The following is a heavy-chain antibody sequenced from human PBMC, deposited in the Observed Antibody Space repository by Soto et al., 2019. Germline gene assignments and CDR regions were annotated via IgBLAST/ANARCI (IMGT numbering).Heavy chain of an antibody. V-gene: IGHV1-18*01. CDR1: GNTFASHG. D-gene: IGHD2-21*01. CDR3: AREDPRGVAVVHDY. CDR2: ISGFNGQT. J-gene: IGHJ4*02. Sequence: ASVKVSCKASGNTFASHGFSWVRQAPGQGLEWMGWISGFNGQTNYALKFQGRVTLTTDTSTSTAYMELRSLRSDDTAVYFCAREDPRGVAVVHDYWSQGTLVTVST.